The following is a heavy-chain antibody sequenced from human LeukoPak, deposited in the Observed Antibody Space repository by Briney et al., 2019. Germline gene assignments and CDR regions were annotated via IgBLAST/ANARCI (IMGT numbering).Heavy chain of an antibody. Sequence: PSETLSLTCTVSGGSISSSSYYWGWIRQPPGKGLEWIGEINHSGSTNYNPSLKSRVTISVDTSKNQFSLKLSSVTAADTAVYYCARGKSIAARYFDYWGQGTLVTVSS. CDR2: INHSGST. D-gene: IGHD6-6*01. V-gene: IGHV4-39*07. CDR3: ARGKSIAARYFDY. CDR1: GGSISSSSYY. J-gene: IGHJ4*02.